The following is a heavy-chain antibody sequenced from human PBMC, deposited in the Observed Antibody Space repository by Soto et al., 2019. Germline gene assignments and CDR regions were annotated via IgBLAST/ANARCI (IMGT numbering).Heavy chain of an antibody. CDR3: ARGNYYGSGGTGDAFDI. CDR1: GFTFSSYD. V-gene: IGHV3-13*01. D-gene: IGHD3-10*01. J-gene: IGHJ3*02. CDR2: IGTAGDT. Sequence: GGSLRLSCAASGFTFSSYDMHWVRQATGKGLEWVSAIGTAGDTYYPGSVKGRFTISRENAKNSLYLQMNSLRAGDTAVYYCARGNYYGSGGTGDAFDIWGQGTMVTVSS.